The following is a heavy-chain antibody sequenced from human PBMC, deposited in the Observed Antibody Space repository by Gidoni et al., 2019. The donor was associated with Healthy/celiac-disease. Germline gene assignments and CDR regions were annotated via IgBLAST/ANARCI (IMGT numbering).Heavy chain of an antibody. CDR3: ARDSLNPGDYGGNSGYYYGMDV. CDR1: GFTFSSYE. Sequence: EVQLVESGGGLVQPGGSRRLSCAASGFTFSSYEMNWVRQAPGKGLEWVSYISSSGSTIYYADSVKGRFTISRDNAKNSLYLQMNSLRAEDTAVYYCARDSLNPGDYGGNSGYYYGMDVWGQGTTVTVSS. J-gene: IGHJ6*02. D-gene: IGHD4-17*01. V-gene: IGHV3-48*03. CDR2: ISSSGSTI.